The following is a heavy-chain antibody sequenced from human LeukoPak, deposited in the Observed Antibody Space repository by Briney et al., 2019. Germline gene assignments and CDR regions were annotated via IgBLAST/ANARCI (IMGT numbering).Heavy chain of an antibody. D-gene: IGHD3-3*01. V-gene: IGHV3-23*01. Sequence: PGGSQRLSCAASGFTFSSYAMSWVRQAPGKGLEWVSAISGSGGSTYYADSVKGRFTISRDNSKNTLYLQMNSLRAEDTAVYYCAKDLPDDYYDFWSGPDFDYWGQGTLVTVFS. CDR1: GFTFSSYA. J-gene: IGHJ4*02. CDR3: AKDLPDDYYDFWSGPDFDY. CDR2: ISGSGGST.